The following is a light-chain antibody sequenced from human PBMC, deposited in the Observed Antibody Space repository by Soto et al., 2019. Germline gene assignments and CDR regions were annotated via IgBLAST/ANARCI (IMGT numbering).Light chain of an antibody. CDR1: SSDVGGYDY. Sequence: QSALTQPASVSGSPGQSITISCTGTSSDVGGYDYVSWYQQYAGKAPKLTIYNVRNRPSGVSNRFSGSMSGNTASLTISGLQPEDEADYFCSSYTNSGTVLFGGGTKLTVL. CDR2: NVR. CDR3: SSYTNSGTVL. V-gene: IGLV2-14*01. J-gene: IGLJ2*01.